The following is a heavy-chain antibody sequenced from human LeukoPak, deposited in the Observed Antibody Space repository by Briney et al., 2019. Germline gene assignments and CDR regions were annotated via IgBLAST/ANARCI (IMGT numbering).Heavy chain of an antibody. Sequence: PGGSLRLSCAASGFTFSSYAMSWVRQAPGKGLEWVSYIGSSSAYTNYADSVNGRFTISRDNAKQSLFLQMNSLRAEDTDVYYCARGGLIRGDGYNPVGFWGQGALVTVSS. CDR1: GFTFSSYA. CDR2: IGSSSAYT. V-gene: IGHV3-11*05. D-gene: IGHD5-24*01. CDR3: ARGGLIRGDGYNPVGF. J-gene: IGHJ4*02.